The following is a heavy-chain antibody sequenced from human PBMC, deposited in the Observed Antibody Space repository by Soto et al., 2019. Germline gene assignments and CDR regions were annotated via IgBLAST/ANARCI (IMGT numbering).Heavy chain of an antibody. V-gene: IGHV4-30-2*01. CDR1: GGSISSGGYS. Sequence: SETLSLTCAVSGGSISSGGYSWSWIRQPPGKGLEWIGYIYHSGSTYYNPSLKSRVTISVDRSKNQFSLKLSSVTAADTTVYYCARGQVVAAQHWGQGTLVTVSS. CDR2: IYHSGST. D-gene: IGHD2-15*01. CDR3: ARGQVVAAQH. J-gene: IGHJ4*02.